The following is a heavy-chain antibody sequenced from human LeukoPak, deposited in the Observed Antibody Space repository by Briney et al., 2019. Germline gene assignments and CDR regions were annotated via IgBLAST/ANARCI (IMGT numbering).Heavy chain of an antibody. CDR1: GFAFSDFY. CDR2: ISNSGSTL. CDR3: ARDALGSYDY. Sequence: GGPLRLSCAASGFAFSDFYMFWIRQAPGKGLEWISYISNSGSTLYCADSVKGRFTISGDNDKNLLYLQMNSLRADDTAVYYCARDALGSYDYWGQGTLVTVSS. V-gene: IGHV3-11*01. J-gene: IGHJ4*02. D-gene: IGHD3-10*01.